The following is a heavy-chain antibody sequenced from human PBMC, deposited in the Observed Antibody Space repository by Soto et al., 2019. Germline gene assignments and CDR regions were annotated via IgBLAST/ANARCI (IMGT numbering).Heavy chain of an antibody. Sequence: GGSLRLSCVASRFTFTSYAMSWVRQAPGKGLEWVAAISASGGATIHADSVKGRLTISRDNSKNTLYLQMNSLRAEDTAVYYCAKDVEGGSLFRGAFDYWGQGTQVTVSS. CDR2: ISASGGAT. J-gene: IGHJ4*02. CDR1: RFTFTSYA. V-gene: IGHV3-23*01. D-gene: IGHD1-26*01. CDR3: AKDVEGGSLFRGAFDY.